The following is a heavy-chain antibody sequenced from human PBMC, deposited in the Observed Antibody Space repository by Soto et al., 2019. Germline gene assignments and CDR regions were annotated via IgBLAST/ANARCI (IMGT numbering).Heavy chain of an antibody. CDR1: GFTFSSYA. CDR3: AKDSKKAYYYDSSGCDAFDI. CDR2: ISGSGGST. Sequence: GGSLRLSCAASGFTFSSYAMSWVRQAPGKGLEWVSAISGSGGSTYYADSVKGRFTISRDNSKNTLYLQMNSLRAEDTAVYYCAKDSKKAYYYDSSGCDAFDIWGQGTMVTVS. D-gene: IGHD3-22*01. J-gene: IGHJ3*02. V-gene: IGHV3-23*01.